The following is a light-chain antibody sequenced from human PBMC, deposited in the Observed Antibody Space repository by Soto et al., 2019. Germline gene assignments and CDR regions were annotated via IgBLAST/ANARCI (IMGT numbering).Light chain of an antibody. CDR3: QQYNNLWA. Sequence: DIQMTQSPSTLSASVGDRVTITCRASQSISSWLAWYQQKPGKAPKLLIYDASNLESGVPSRFSGSGSGTEFTLTISSLQPDDFATYYCQQYNNLWAFGQGTKVDIK. V-gene: IGKV1-5*01. CDR2: DAS. J-gene: IGKJ1*01. CDR1: QSISSW.